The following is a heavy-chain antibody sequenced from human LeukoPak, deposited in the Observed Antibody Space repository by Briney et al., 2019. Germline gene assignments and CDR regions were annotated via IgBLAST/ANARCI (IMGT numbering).Heavy chain of an antibody. Sequence: SEILSLTCTVSGGSISSYYWSWIRQPPGKGLEWIGYVYYSGSTNYNPSLKSRVTISVDTSKNQFSLKLTSVTAADTAVYYCARDCCGSYSNDYFDYWGQGTLVTVSS. CDR1: GGSISSYY. D-gene: IGHD1-26*01. CDR3: ARDCCGSYSNDYFDY. V-gene: IGHV4-59*12. J-gene: IGHJ4*02. CDR2: VYYSGST.